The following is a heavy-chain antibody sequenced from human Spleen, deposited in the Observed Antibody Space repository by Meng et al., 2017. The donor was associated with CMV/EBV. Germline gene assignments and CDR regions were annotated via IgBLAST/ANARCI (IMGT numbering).Heavy chain of an antibody. CDR2: IIPIFGTA. D-gene: IGHD3-10*01. Sequence: TFSSSAISWVRQAPGQGLEWMGGIIPIFGTANYAQKFQGRVTITTDESTSTAYMELSSLRSEDTAVYYCARATPYGSGSYYWGPTFDYWGQGTLVTVSS. CDR3: ARATPYGSGSYYWGPTFDY. J-gene: IGHJ4*02. CDR1: TFSSSA. V-gene: IGHV1-69*05.